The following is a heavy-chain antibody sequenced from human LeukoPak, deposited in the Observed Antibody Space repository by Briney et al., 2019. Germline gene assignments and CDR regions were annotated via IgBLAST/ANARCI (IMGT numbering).Heavy chain of an antibody. Sequence: SSETLSLTCTVSGGSISSSSYYWGWIRQPPGKGLEWIGSIYYSGSTNYNPSLKSRVTISVDKSKNQFSLKLSSVTAADTAVYYCASPEGDSSGYFNWGQGTLVTVSS. CDR2: IYYSGST. D-gene: IGHD3-22*01. CDR1: GGSISSSSYY. V-gene: IGHV4-39*07. J-gene: IGHJ4*02. CDR3: ASPEGDSSGYFN.